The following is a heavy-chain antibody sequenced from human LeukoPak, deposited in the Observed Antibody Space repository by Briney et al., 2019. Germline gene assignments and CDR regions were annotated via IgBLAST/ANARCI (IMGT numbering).Heavy chain of an antibody. D-gene: IGHD6-19*01. CDR3: ARESSGWYERFFYYFDY. V-gene: IGHV4-4*07. J-gene: IGHJ4*02. CDR2: IYTSGST. Sequence: SETVSLTCTVSGGSISSYYWSWIRQPAGKGLEWIGRIYTSGSTNYNPSLKSRVTMSVDTSKNQFSLKLSSVTAADTAVYYCARESSGWYERFFYYFDYWGQGTLVTVSS. CDR1: GGSISSYY.